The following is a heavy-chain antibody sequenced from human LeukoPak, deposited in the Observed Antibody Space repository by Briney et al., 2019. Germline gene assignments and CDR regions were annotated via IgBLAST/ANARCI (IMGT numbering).Heavy chain of an antibody. D-gene: IGHD3-22*01. CDR3: ARSGYYDSSGYFDY. CDR1: GGSISSYY. V-gene: IGHV4-59*08. CDR2: IYHSGST. Sequence: PSETLSLTCTVSGGSISSYYWNWIRQPPGKGLEWIGSIYHSGSTYYNPSLKSRVTISVDTSKSQFSLKLSSVTAADTAVYYCARSGYYDSSGYFDYWGQGTLVTVSS. J-gene: IGHJ4*02.